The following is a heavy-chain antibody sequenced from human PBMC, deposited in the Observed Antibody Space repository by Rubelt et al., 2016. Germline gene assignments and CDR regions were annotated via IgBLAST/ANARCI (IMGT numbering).Heavy chain of an antibody. CDR3: ATSPKLEDAFDI. V-gene: IGHV4-59*04. Sequence: QVQLQESGPGLVKPSETLSLTCSVSGGSISGYYWSWIRQPPGKGLEWLGEIDHSGNTDYIPSLKSRVSISVDTSKNQFSLKLSSGTAADTAVYYCATSPKLEDAFDIWGQGTMVTVSS. CDR2: IDHSGNT. D-gene: IGHD3-10*01. CDR1: GGSISGYY. J-gene: IGHJ3*02.